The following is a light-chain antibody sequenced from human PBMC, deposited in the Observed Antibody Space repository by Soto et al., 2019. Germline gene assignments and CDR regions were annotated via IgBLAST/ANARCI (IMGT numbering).Light chain of an antibody. V-gene: IGKV1-5*03. CDR2: RAS. Sequence: DIQMTQSPSTLSASVGDRVTITCRASQTINTWLAWYQQKPGKAPKLLIYRASNLVSGVPTRFSGSGSGTEFTLSISSRQPDDFSIYYCQQYEPYSGTFGPGTKVDI. CDR3: QQYEPYSGT. CDR1: QTINTW. J-gene: IGKJ3*01.